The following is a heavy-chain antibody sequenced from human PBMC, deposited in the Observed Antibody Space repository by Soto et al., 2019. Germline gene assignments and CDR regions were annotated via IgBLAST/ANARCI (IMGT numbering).Heavy chain of an antibody. D-gene: IGHD3-3*01. CDR3: ARSLRPDFWSGYRLYYYYYYGMDV. J-gene: IGHJ6*02. CDR2: IYYSGST. V-gene: IGHV4-59*01. Sequence: SETLSLTCTVSGGSISSYYWSWIRQPPGKGLEWVGYIYYSGSTNYNPSLKSRVTISVDTSKNQFSLKLSSVTAADTAVYYCARSLRPDFWSGYRLYYYYYYGMDVWGQGTTVTVSS. CDR1: GGSISSYY.